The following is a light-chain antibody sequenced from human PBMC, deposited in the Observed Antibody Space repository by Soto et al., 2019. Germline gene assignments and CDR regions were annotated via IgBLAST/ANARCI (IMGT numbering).Light chain of an antibody. J-gene: IGKJ4*01. V-gene: IGKV3-15*01. Sequence: EIVMTQSPATLSVSPGERATLSCRASESVSTNLSWYQHKPGQAPRLLIYAASNRATGIPARFSGSGSRTEFTLTISSLQSEDFAVYYCQQYDIATGFGGGTKVEIK. CDR1: ESVSTN. CDR2: AAS. CDR3: QQYDIATG.